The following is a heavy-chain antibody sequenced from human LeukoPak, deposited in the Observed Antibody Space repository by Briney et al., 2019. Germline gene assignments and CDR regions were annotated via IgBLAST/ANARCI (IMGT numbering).Heavy chain of an antibody. CDR3: ARHPYSGSYHFDY. CDR1: GYIFTGCY. CDR2: INPNSGGT. J-gene: IGHJ4*02. V-gene: IGHV1-2*02. D-gene: IGHD1-26*01. Sequence: ASVKVSCKASGYIFTGCYMHWGRQAPGQGLEWMGWINPNSGGTNSAQKFQGRVTMTRDTSISTAYMELSRLTSDDTAVYYCARHPYSGSYHFDYWGQGTLVTVSS.